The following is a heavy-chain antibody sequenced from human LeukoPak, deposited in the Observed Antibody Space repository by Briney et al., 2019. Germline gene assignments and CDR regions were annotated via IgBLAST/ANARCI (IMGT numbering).Heavy chain of an antibody. CDR3: AREIYYDSSAYDY. CDR1: GDSLVSGHY. Sequence: SETLSLTCTVSGDSLVSGHYWGWIRQPPGQGLEWVGSVYHSGSIYYNPSLKGRVIMSVDTSKNQFSLKLSSLTAADTAIYYCAREIYYDSSAYDYWGQGTLVTVSS. V-gene: IGHV4-38-2*02. D-gene: IGHD3-22*01. CDR2: VYHSGSI. J-gene: IGHJ4*02.